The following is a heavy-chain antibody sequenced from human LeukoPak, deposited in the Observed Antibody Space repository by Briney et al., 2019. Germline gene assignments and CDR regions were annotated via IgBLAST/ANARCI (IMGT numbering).Heavy chain of an antibody. CDR1: DTSINTYY. CDR3: ARGGLSKFDY. Sequence: SETLSLTCTVSDTSINTYYWSWIRQPPGKGLEWIGYILYSGSTNYKPSLKSRVTISVDTSKNQFSLKLSSVTAADTAVYYCARGGLSKFDYWGQGTLVTVSS. J-gene: IGHJ4*02. V-gene: IGHV4-59*01. D-gene: IGHD3-16*02. CDR2: ILYSGST.